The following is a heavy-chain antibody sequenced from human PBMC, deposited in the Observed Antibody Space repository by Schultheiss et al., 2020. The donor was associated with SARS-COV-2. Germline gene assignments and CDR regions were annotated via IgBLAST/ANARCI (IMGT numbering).Heavy chain of an antibody. CDR2: ISAYNGNT. V-gene: IGHV1-18*01. CDR1: GYTFTSYA. CDR3: ASQQENDSSFDY. J-gene: IGHJ4*02. Sequence: GESLKISCKASGYTFTSYAMHWVRQAPGQRLEWMGWISAYNGNTNYAQKLQGRVTMTTDTSTSTAYMELRSLRSDDTAVYYCASQQENDSSFDYWGQGTLVTVSS. D-gene: IGHD3-22*01.